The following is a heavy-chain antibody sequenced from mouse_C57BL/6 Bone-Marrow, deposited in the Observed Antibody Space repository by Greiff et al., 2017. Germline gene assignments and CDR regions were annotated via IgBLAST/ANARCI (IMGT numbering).Heavy chain of an antibody. CDR2: IHPNSGST. CDR1: GYTFTSYW. D-gene: IGHD4-1*01. CDR3: AVNWCPCAY. Sequence: QVQLQQPGAELVKPGASVKLSCKASGYTFTSYWMHWVKQRPGQGLEWIGMIHPNSGSTNYNEKFKSKATLTVDKSSSTAYMQLSSLTSEDSAVYYCAVNWCPCAYWGQGTLVTVSA. J-gene: IGHJ3*01. V-gene: IGHV1-64*01.